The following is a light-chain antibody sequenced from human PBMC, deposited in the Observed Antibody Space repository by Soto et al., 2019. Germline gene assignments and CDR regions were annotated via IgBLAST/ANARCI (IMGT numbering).Light chain of an antibody. Sequence: SYELTQPPSVSVAPGQTARITCGGNNIGSKSVHWYQQKPGRAPVLVVYDDSDRPSGIPERFSGSNSGNTATLTISRVEAGDEADYYCQVWDSSSDILVFGTGTKLTVL. V-gene: IGLV3-21*02. J-gene: IGLJ1*01. CDR2: DDS. CDR1: NIGSKS. CDR3: QVWDSSSDILV.